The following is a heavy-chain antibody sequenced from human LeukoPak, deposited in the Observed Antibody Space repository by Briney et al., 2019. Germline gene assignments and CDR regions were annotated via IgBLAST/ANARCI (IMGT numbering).Heavy chain of an antibody. CDR2: FDPEDGET. J-gene: IGHJ4*02. D-gene: IGHD6-6*01. Sequence: ASVKVSCKVSGYTHTELSMHWVRQAPGKGLEWMGGFDPEDGETIYAQKFQGRVTMTEDTSTDTAYMELSSLRSEDTAVYYCATVRIAARPGSFDYWGQGTLVTVSS. CDR3: ATVRIAARPGSFDY. CDR1: GYTHTELS. V-gene: IGHV1-24*01.